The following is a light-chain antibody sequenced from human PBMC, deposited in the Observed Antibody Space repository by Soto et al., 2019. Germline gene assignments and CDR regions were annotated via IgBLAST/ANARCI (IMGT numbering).Light chain of an antibody. CDR3: QQYSSYSRT. V-gene: IGKV1-5*01. J-gene: IGKJ1*01. CDR2: DAS. CDR1: QGISTW. Sequence: DIQMTQSPYTLSASVGDIVTMTCRASQGISTWLAWYQQKPGTAPKLLIYDASSLESGVPSRFSGSGSGTEFTLTISSLQPDDYATYYCQQYSSYSRTFGQGTKVDIK.